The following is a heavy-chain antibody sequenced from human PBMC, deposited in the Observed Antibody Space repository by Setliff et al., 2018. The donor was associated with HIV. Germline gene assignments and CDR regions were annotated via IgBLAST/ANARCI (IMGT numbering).Heavy chain of an antibody. CDR2: INHSGNT. CDR3: ARGGASSKYLDP. V-gene: IGHV4-34*01. Sequence: PSETLSLTCAVYGGSFSGYWSWIRQSPGKGLEWLGEINHSGNTHYDPSLKSRLTISIDTSRKQFSLKLTSVTGADTAVYYCARGGASSKYLDPWGQGTLVTVSS. CDR1: GGSFSGY. J-gene: IGHJ5*02. D-gene: IGHD2-15*01.